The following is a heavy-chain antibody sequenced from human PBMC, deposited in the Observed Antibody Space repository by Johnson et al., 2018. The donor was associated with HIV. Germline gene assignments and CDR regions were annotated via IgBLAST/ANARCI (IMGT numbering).Heavy chain of an antibody. CDR1: GFTFDDYG. Sequence: QVQVVESGGGVVRPGGSLRLSCAASGFTFDDYGMSWVRQAPGKGLEWVAFIRYDGSNKYYADSVKGRFTISRDNSKNTLYLQMNSLRAEDTALYYCATGGMVVASNFGDAFDIWGQGTMVTVSS. CDR3: ATGGMVVASNFGDAFDI. D-gene: IGHD2-15*01. V-gene: IGHV3-30*02. J-gene: IGHJ3*02. CDR2: IRYDGSNK.